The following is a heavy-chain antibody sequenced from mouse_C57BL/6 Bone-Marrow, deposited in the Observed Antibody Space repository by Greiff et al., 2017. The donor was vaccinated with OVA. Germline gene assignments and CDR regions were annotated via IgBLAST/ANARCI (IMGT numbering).Heavy chain of an antibody. Sequence: VHLVESGPELVKPGASVKLSCKASGYTFTSYDINWVKQRPGQGLEWIGWIYPRDGSTKYNEKFKGKATLTVDTSSSTAYMELHSLTSEDSAVYFCARWVYYGNHWYFDVWGTGTTVTVSS. CDR2: IYPRDGST. CDR1: GYTFTSYD. D-gene: IGHD2-1*01. J-gene: IGHJ1*03. CDR3: ARWVYYGNHWYFDV. V-gene: IGHV1-85*01.